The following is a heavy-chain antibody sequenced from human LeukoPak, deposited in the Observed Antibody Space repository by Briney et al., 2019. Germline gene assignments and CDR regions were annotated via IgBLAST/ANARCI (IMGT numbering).Heavy chain of an antibody. J-gene: IGHJ3*02. D-gene: IGHD4-17*01. CDR3: AREPYGGAIDI. CDR1: GFTFSSYA. Sequence: GGSLRLSCAASGFTFSSYAMHWVRQAPGKGLEWVAVISYDGSNKYYADSVKGRFTISRDNSKNTLYLQMNSLRAEDTAVYYCAREPYGGAIDIWGQGTMVIVSS. CDR2: ISYDGSNK. V-gene: IGHV3-30-3*01.